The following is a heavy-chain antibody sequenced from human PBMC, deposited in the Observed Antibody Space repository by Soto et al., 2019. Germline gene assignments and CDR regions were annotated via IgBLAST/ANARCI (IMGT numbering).Heavy chain of an antibody. CDR3: AKDICGPSSCYNDY. Sequence: EVQLLXXGGXXVXXXXXLXXXCAAXXFMXSXYVMXWVXQAPGKGLEGGSSITDNGGSTYYADSVKGRFTISRXXXKXXXYLQMNSLRADDTAVYYCAKDICGPSSCYNDYWGXXTLVTVSP. CDR2: ITDNGGST. V-gene: IGHV3-23*01. CDR1: XFMXSXYV. D-gene: IGHD2-15*01. J-gene: IGHJ4*01.